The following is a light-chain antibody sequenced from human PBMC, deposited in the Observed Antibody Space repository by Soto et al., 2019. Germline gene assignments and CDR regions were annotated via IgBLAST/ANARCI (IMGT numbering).Light chain of an antibody. CDR3: QQRSNWQIT. CDR1: QSVSSY. Sequence: EIVLTHSPATLSLSPWEIATLSCRASQSVSSYLAWYQQKPGQAPRLLIYDASNRATGIPARFRGSGSGTDFTLTISSLEPDDFAVYYCQQRSNWQITFGQGTRLEIK. V-gene: IGKV3-11*01. J-gene: IGKJ5*01. CDR2: DAS.